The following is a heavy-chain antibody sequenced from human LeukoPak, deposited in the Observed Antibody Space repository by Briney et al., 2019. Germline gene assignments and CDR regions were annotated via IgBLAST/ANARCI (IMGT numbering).Heavy chain of an antibody. V-gene: IGHV1-8*01. J-gene: IGHJ3*02. CDR2: MNPNSGNT. CDR3: ATGFSGSYYRDDAFDI. Sequence: GASVKVSCKASGYTFTSYDINWVRQATGQGLEWMGWMNPNSGNTGYAQKFQGRVTMTRNTSISTAYMELSSLRSEDTAVYYCATGFSGSYYRDDAFDIWGQGTMVTVSS. CDR1: GYTFTSYD. D-gene: IGHD3-10*01.